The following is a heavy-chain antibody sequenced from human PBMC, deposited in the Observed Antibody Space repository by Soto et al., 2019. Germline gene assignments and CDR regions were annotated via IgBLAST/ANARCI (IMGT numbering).Heavy chain of an antibody. D-gene: IGHD3-3*01. J-gene: IGHJ2*01. Sequence: QVQLVQSGAEVKKPGASVKVSCKASGYTFTSYGISWVRQAPGQGLEWMGWISAYNGNTNYAQKLQGRVTMTTDTSTSTAYMELRSLRSDDSAVYYCARLLLDQTYRTSGGYFDLWGRGTLVTVSS. V-gene: IGHV1-18*04. CDR2: ISAYNGNT. CDR1: GYTFTSYG. CDR3: ARLLLDQTYRTSGGYFDL.